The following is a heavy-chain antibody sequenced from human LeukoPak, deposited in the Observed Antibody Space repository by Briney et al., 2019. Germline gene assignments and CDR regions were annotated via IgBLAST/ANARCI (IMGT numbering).Heavy chain of an antibody. V-gene: IGHV3-21*01. D-gene: IGHD3-22*01. J-gene: IGHJ5*02. Sequence: GGSLRLSCAASGFTFSSYSMNWVRQAPGKGLEWVSSISSSSSYIYYADSVKGRFTISRDNAKTSLYLQMNSLRAEDTAVYYCARDPTYYYDSSGPTNWFDPWGQGTLVTVSS. CDR3: ARDPTYYYDSSGPTNWFDP. CDR1: GFTFSSYS. CDR2: ISSSSSYI.